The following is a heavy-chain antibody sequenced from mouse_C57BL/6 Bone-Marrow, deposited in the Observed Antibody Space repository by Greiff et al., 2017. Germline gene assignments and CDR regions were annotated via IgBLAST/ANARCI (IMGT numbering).Heavy chain of an antibody. D-gene: IGHD1-1*01. CDR2: IDPENGDT. Sequence: VQLQQSGAELVRPGASVKLSCTASGFNITDDYMHWVKQRPEQGLEWIGWIDPENGDTEYASKFQGKATITADTSSNTAYLQHSSLTSEDTAVYYCTTPYYGSSYDAYWGQGTLVTVSA. J-gene: IGHJ3*01. CDR3: TTPYYGSSYDAY. CDR1: GFNITDDY. V-gene: IGHV14-4*01.